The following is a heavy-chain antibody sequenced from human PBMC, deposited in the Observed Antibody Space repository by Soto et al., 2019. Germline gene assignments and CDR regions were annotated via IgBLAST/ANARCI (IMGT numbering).Heavy chain of an antibody. CDR1: GFTFDDYA. Sequence: EVQLVESGGGLVQPGRSLRLSCAASGFTFDDYAMHWVRQAPGKGLEWVSGISWNSGSIGYADSVKGRFTISRDNAKNSLHLQMNSLRAEDTALYYCARGKSYYYMDVWGKGTTVTVSS. CDR3: ARGKSYYYMDV. CDR2: ISWNSGSI. V-gene: IGHV3-9*01. J-gene: IGHJ6*03. D-gene: IGHD6-13*01.